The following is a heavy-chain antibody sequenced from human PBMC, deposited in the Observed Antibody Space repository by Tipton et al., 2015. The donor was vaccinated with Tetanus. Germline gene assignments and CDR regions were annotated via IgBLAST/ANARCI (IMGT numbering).Heavy chain of an antibody. CDR2: IYYSGST. Sequence: TLSLTCTVSGGSVSSGSYYWSWIRQPPGKGLEWIGYIYYSGSTNYNPSLKSRVTISVDTSKNQFSLKLSSVTAADTAVYYCARSPGNGGSYYRLMDYWGQGTLVTVSS. J-gene: IGHJ4*02. V-gene: IGHV4-61*01. D-gene: IGHD1-26*01. CDR3: ARSPGNGGSYYRLMDY. CDR1: GGSVSSGSYY.